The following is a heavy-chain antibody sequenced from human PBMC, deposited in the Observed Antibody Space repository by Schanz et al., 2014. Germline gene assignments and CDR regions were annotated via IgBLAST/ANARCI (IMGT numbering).Heavy chain of an antibody. Sequence: QVQLVQSGAEVKKPGSSVKVSCKASGGTFSSYTISWVRQAPGQGLEWMGRIIPILGIATYAQKFQGRLTITADKSTSTAYMELSSLRSDDTAVYYCARDRRRYCSTASCLHDNWFDPWGQGTLVIVSS. CDR1: GGTFSSYT. V-gene: IGHV1-69*04. CDR2: IIPILGIA. CDR3: ARDRRRYCSTASCLHDNWFDP. J-gene: IGHJ5*02. D-gene: IGHD2-2*01.